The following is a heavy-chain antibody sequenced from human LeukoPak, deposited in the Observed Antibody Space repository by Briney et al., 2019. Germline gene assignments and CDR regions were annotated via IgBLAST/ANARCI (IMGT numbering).Heavy chain of an antibody. D-gene: IGHD2-2*01. CDR1: GYTFTGYY. J-gene: IGHJ6*04. V-gene: IGHV1-2*02. CDR3: ARAAYSSSPSCQLDHLDV. CDR2: INRKSGGT. Sequence: ASVKVSYKASGYTFTGYYMHWVRQASGQGLEWMGWINRKSGGTNYAQKFQGMVIMTRDTSISTAYMELSRLRSDDTAVYYCARAAYSSSPSCQLDHLDVWGKVTTVTVSS.